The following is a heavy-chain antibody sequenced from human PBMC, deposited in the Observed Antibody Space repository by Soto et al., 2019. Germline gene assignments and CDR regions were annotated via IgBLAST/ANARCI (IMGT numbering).Heavy chain of an antibody. J-gene: IGHJ4*02. CDR3: ATASYTGISGATTFDF. CDR2: FDPEDGET. Sequence: ASVKVSCKVSGYTLTELSMHWVRQAPGKGLEWMGGFDPEDGETIYAQKFQGRVTMTEDTSTDTAYMELSSLRSEDTAVYYCATASYTGISGATTFDFWGQGTLVTVSS. V-gene: IGHV1-24*01. CDR1: GYTLTELS. D-gene: IGHD1-26*01.